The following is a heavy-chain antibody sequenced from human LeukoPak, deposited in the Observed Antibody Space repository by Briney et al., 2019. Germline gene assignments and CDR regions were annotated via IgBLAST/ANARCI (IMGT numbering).Heavy chain of an antibody. D-gene: IGHD3-16*01. CDR2: INPNSGGT. V-gene: IGHV1-2*02. Sequence: EASVKVSCKASGYSFSGYYINWVRQAPGQGLEWMGNINPNSGGTNYSQKFQGRVTMTRDTSISTAYMELSRLRSDDTAVYYCATQRGSYLWGTDFDYWGQGTLVTVSS. CDR3: ATQRGSYLWGTDFDY. J-gene: IGHJ4*02. CDR1: GYSFSGYY.